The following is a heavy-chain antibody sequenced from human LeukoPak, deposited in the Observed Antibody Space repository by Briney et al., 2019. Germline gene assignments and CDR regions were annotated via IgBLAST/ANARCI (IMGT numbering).Heavy chain of an antibody. V-gene: IGHV4-38-2*02. CDR1: GYSISSGYY. Sequence: PSETLSLTCTVSGYSISSGYYWGWIRQPPGKGLEWIGSIYHSGSTYYNPSLKSRVTISVDTSKNQFSLKLSSVTAADTAVYYCARDQAGQWLVRGGYWFDPWGQGTLVTVSS. D-gene: IGHD6-19*01. CDR2: IYHSGST. J-gene: IGHJ5*02. CDR3: ARDQAGQWLVRGGYWFDP.